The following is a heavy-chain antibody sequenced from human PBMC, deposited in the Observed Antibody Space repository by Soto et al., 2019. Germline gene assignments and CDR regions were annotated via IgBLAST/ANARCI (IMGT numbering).Heavy chain of an antibody. D-gene: IGHD3-3*01. CDR1: GCSTSSSGYY. V-gene: IGHV4-39*01. J-gene: IGHJ4*02. CDR2: LYYSGNT. CDR3: ARHYDFWSGRDS. Sequence: PXETLRLTCSVSGCSTSSSGYYWGWIRQPPGKGLEWIGSLYYSGNTYYNPSLKSRVTISVDTSKNQISLNLRSVTAADTAVYYCARHYDFWSGRDSWGQGTLVPVSS.